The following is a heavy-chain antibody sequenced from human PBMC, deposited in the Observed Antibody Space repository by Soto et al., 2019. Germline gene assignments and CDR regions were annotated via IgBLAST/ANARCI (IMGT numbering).Heavy chain of an antibody. Sequence: SETLSLTCTVSGGSVSSGSYYWSWIRQPPGKGLEWIGYIYYSGSTNYNPSLKSRATISVDTSKNQFSLKLSSVTAADTAVYYCARSLWDAALGVITLDYWSRGTLVPVSS. CDR1: GGSVSSGSYY. CDR2: IYYSGST. J-gene: IGHJ4*02. V-gene: IGHV4-61*01. CDR3: ARSLWDAALGVITLDY. D-gene: IGHD3-16*01.